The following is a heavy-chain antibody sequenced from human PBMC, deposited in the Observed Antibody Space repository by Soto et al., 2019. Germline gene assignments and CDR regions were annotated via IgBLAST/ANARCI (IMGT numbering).Heavy chain of an antibody. D-gene: IGHD3-3*01. CDR2: ITWNGANS. J-gene: IGHJ6*02. V-gene: IGHV3-43*01. CDR1: GFRFDDYN. CDR3: ARETLTFGSALDV. Sequence: LRLSCAASGFRFDDYNMHWVRQAPGKGLEWVSLITWNGANSYYADSVKGRFTISRDGTTKSLSLQMTSLKREDTGLYFCARETLTFGSALDVWGQGTTVTVSS.